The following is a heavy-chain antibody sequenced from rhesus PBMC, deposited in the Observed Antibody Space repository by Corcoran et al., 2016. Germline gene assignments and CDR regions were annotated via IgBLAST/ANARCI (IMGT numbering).Heavy chain of an antibody. V-gene: IGHV4-147*01. D-gene: IGHD3-28*01. CDR1: DYSISNNY. Sequence: QVQLQESGPGLVKPSETLSLTCAVSDYSISNNYWSWIRQPPGKGLEWIGFIYGSSRNPPYNPSLKTRVTISTDTSKNQFSLKLSSVTAADTAVYYCARTYFYDSGYYYYFDYWGQGVLVTVSS. J-gene: IGHJ4*01. CDR2: IYGSSRNP. CDR3: ARTYFYDSGYYYYFDY.